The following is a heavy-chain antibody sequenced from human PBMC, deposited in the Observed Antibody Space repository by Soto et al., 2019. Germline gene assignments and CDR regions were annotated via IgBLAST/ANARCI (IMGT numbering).Heavy chain of an antibody. Sequence: EVQLVESGGGLVQPGGSLRLSCAASGFTFSSYWMSWVRQAPGKGLEWVANIKQDGSEKYYVDSVKGRFTISRDNAKKSLYLQMNTLRAEDTAVYYCARGEYQLPIDYWGQGTLVTVSS. CDR3: ARGEYQLPIDY. J-gene: IGHJ4*02. D-gene: IGHD2-2*01. CDR2: IKQDGSEK. CDR1: GFTFSSYW. V-gene: IGHV3-7*01.